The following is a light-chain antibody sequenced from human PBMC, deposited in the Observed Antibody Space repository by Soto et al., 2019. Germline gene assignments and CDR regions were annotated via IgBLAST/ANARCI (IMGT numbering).Light chain of an antibody. J-gene: IGKJ4*01. CDR1: QTISQW. Sequence: DIQLTQSPSTLSASVGDRVIITCRASQTISQWLAWYKQQPGQVPQLLLYQRPGLETGVPSKFSGSGSGTEFTLTITNLQPSDFATYYCQQFENYPLTFGGGTKVE. CDR3: QQFENYPLT. CDR2: QRP. V-gene: IGKV1-5*03.